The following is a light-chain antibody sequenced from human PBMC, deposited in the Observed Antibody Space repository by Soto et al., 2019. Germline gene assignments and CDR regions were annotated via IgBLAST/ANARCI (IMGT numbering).Light chain of an antibody. J-gene: IGKJ5*01. CDR1: QSVSSY. CDR3: QQRSDWPIT. Sequence: EIVLTQSPATLSLSPGERATLSCRASQSVSSYLAWYQQKPGQAPRLLIYDASNRDIGIPARFSGSESGTDFNLTISSLEPEDFAVYYCQQRSDWPITFGQGPRLDIQ. CDR2: DAS. V-gene: IGKV3-11*01.